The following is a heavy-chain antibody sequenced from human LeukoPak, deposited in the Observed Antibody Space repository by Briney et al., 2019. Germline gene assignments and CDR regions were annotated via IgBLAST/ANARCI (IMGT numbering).Heavy chain of an antibody. CDR2: IGSSGTTI. J-gene: IGHJ4*02. CDR3: ALLAVASDFDY. CDR1: GFTVSSNY. D-gene: IGHD6-19*01. Sequence: PGGSLRLSCAASGFTVSSNYMSWVRQAPGKGLEWVSNIGSSGTTIYYADSVKGRFSISRDNAKNSLYLQMNSLRVEDTAVYYCALLAVASDFDYWGQGALVTVSS. V-gene: IGHV3-11*04.